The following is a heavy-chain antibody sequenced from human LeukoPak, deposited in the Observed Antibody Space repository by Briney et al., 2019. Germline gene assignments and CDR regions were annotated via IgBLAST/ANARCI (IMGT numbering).Heavy chain of an antibody. J-gene: IGHJ3*02. CDR2: IYSRGST. CDR1: GGSINNYY. CDR3: ARGRYCSADICSGGDAFDI. Sequence: SETLCLTCTVSGGSINNYYWSWIRQPAGKGLEWIGRIYSRGSTNYNHSLKSRVTMSVDTSKNQFSLKLSSVTAADTAVYYCARGRYCSADICSGGDAFDIWGQGTMVSVSS. V-gene: IGHV4-4*07. D-gene: IGHD2-15*01.